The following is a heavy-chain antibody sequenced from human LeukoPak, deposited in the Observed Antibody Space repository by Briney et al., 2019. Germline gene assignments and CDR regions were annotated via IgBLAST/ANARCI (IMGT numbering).Heavy chain of an antibody. CDR3: TRDGSGWALD. CDR2: AKPDQREK. Sequence: GGSLRLSCVATGFNFGSAWMSWVRQAPGKGLEWVANAKPDQREKYYIDSVEGRFSVSRDNARNSLYLQMSSLRAEDTAVYYCTRDGSGWALDWGQGTLVTVSS. CDR1: GFNFGSAW. D-gene: IGHD6-19*01. J-gene: IGHJ4*02. V-gene: IGHV3-7*01.